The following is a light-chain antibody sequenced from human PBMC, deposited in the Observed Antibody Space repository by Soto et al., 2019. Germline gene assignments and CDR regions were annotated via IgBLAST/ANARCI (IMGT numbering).Light chain of an antibody. J-gene: IGKJ1*01. Sequence: DIVMTQSPESLAVSLGERATIKCKSSQSVLYSSNNKNYLAWYQQKPGQPPKLLIYWASTRESGVPDRFSGSGSGTDFTLTISSLQAEEVAVYYCQQYYSTPQTCGRGTKVDIK. V-gene: IGKV4-1*01. CDR2: WAS. CDR3: QQYYSTPQT. CDR1: QSVLYSSNNKNY.